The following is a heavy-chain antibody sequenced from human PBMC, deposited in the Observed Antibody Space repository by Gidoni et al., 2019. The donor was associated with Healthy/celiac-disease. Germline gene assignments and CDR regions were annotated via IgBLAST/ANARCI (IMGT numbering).Heavy chain of an antibody. V-gene: IGHV3-30-3*01. D-gene: IGHD3-10*01. Sequence: QVQLVESGGGVVQPGRSLRLSCAASGFTFSTYAMHWVRQAPGKGLEWVAVISYDGSNKYYAESVKGRFTISRDNSKNTLYLQMNSLRAEDTAVYYCARDITMIRGVMIRGDNYYYGLDVWGQGTTVTVSS. J-gene: IGHJ6*02. CDR3: ARDITMIRGVMIRGDNYYYGLDV. CDR1: GFTFSTYA. CDR2: ISYDGSNK.